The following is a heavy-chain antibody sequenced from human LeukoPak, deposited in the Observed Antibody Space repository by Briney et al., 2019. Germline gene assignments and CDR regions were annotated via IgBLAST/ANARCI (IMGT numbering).Heavy chain of an antibody. V-gene: IGHV4-4*07. D-gene: IGHD6-13*01. J-gene: IGHJ4*02. CDR1: GGSISSYS. CDR2: IYTSGST. CDR3: ARDRVAAAGTDY. Sequence: PSETLSLTCTVSGGSISSYSWSWIRQPAGKGLEWIGRIYTSGSTNYNPSLKSRVTISVDKSKNQFSLKLSSVTAADTAVYYCARDRVAAAGTDYWGQGTLVTVSS.